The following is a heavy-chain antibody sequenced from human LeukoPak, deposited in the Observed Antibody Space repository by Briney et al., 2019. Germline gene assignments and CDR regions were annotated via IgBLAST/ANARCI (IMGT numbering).Heavy chain of an antibody. D-gene: IGHD6-19*01. CDR1: GFTFSSYA. J-gene: IGHJ5*02. Sequence: GGSLRLSCAASGFTFSSYAMSWVRQAPGKGLEWVSAISDSGGSTYYADSVKGRFTISRDNSKNTMYLQMNSLRAEDTAVYYCAKEGGTYSTGWYWFDPWGRGTLVTVSS. CDR3: AKEGGTYSTGWYWFDP. V-gene: IGHV3-23*01. CDR2: ISDSGGST.